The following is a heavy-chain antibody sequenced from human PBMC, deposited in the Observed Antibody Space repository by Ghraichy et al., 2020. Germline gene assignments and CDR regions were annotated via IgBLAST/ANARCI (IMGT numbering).Heavy chain of an antibody. CDR2: ITSSSYI. V-gene: IGHV3-21*01. CDR3: ARVEGERRDF. Sequence: GESLNISCAASGFTFSSYTMNWVRQAPGKGLEWVSSITSSSYIFYADSVKGRFTISRDNAKNSLYLQMNSLRDEDTAMYYCARVEGERRDFWGQGTLVTVSS. CDR1: GFTFSSYT. D-gene: IGHD1-26*01. J-gene: IGHJ4*02.